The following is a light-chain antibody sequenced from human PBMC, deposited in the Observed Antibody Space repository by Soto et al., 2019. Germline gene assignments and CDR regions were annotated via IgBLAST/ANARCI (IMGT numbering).Light chain of an antibody. CDR3: LYFDSSPSVV. Sequence: QSVLTQPPSVSGAPGQRVTISCTGSSSNIGAGYDVHWYQQLPGRAPKLIIYGNTNRPSGVPHRFSGSKSGTSASLAITGLAAEEEADYCSLYFDSSPSVVFGGGTKLTVL. CDR1: SSNIGAGYD. J-gene: IGLJ2*01. CDR2: GNT. V-gene: IGLV1-40*01.